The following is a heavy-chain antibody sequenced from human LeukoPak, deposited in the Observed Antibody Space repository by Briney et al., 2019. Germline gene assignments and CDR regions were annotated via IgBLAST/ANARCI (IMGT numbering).Heavy chain of an antibody. Sequence: GGSLRLSCAASGFTFDDYAMHWVRQAPGKGLEWVSGISWNSGSIGYADSVKGRFTISRDNAKNSLYLQMNSLRAEDTALYYCAKDRSASGSYSLFDYWGQGTLVTVSS. V-gene: IGHV3-9*01. J-gene: IGHJ4*02. D-gene: IGHD1-26*01. CDR2: ISWNSGSI. CDR3: AKDRSASGSYSLFDY. CDR1: GFTFDDYA.